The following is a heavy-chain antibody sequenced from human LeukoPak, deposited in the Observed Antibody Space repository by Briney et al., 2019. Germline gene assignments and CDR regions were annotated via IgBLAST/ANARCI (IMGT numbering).Heavy chain of an antibody. D-gene: IGHD3-10*01. CDR1: GGSISSGGYY. J-gene: IGHJ4*02. Sequence: PSETLSLTCTVSGGSISSGGYYWSWIRQHPGKGLEWIGYIYYSGSTYYNPSLKSRVTISVDTSKNQFSLKLSSVTAADTAVYYCARRIPYYGSGRPFDYWGQGTLVTVSS. V-gene: IGHV4-31*03. CDR2: IYYSGST. CDR3: ARRIPYYGSGRPFDY.